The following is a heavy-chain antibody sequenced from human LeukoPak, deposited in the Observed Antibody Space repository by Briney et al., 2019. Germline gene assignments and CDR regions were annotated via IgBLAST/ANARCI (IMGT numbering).Heavy chain of an antibody. Sequence: GGPLRLSCAASGFTFSSYSMNWVRQAPGKGLEWVSYISSSSGTIYYADSVKGRFTISRDNAKNSLYLQMNSLRDEDTAVYYCARVWGYRNGFDYWGQGTLVTVSS. CDR3: ARVWGYRNGFDY. J-gene: IGHJ4*02. CDR1: GFTFSSYS. V-gene: IGHV3-48*02. CDR2: ISSSSGTI. D-gene: IGHD5-12*01.